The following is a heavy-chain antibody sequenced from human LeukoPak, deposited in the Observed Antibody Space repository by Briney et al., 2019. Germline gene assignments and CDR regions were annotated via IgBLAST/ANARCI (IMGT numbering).Heavy chain of an antibody. D-gene: IGHD3-3*01. J-gene: IGHJ4*02. Sequence: PSETLSLTCTVSGGSISSYYWSWIRQPAGKGLEWIGRIYTSGSTNYNPSLKSRVTMSVDTSKNQFSLKLSSVTAADTAVYYCASSRYYDFWSVVRANQEAFDYWGQGTLVTVSS. CDR3: ASSRYYDFWSVVRANQEAFDY. CDR1: GGSISSYY. CDR2: IYTSGST. V-gene: IGHV4-4*07.